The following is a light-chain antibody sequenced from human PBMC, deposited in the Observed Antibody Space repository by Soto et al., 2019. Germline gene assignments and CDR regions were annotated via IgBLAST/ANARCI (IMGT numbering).Light chain of an antibody. V-gene: IGKV1-9*01. CDR3: QQLNSYL. Sequence: IQLTQSPSSLSASVGDRVTITCRASQGISSYLAWYQQKPGKAPKLLIYAASTLQSGVPSRFSGSGPGTDFTLTISNLQPEDFATYYCQQLNSYLFGGGTKVEIK. J-gene: IGKJ4*01. CDR2: AAS. CDR1: QGISSY.